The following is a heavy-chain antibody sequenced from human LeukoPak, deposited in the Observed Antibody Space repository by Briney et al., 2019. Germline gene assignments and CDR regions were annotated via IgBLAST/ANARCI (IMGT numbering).Heavy chain of an antibody. J-gene: IGHJ5*02. CDR2: ISPNSGGT. CDR3: AKARLITGTIKVKHNWFDP. CDR1: GYTFTGYY. D-gene: IGHD1-7*01. Sequence: DSVKVSCKASGYTFTGYYMHWVRQAPGQGLEWMGWISPNSGGTNYAQKFQGRVTMTRDTSINTAYMELSRLRSDDTAVYYCAKARLITGTIKVKHNWFDPWGQGTLVTVSS. V-gene: IGHV1-2*02.